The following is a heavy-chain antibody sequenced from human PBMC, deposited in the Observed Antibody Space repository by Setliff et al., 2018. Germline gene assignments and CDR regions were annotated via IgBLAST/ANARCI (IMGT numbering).Heavy chain of an antibody. CDR2: IYPGDSDT. Sequence: GESLKISCRGSGYTFSDYWIGWVRQMPGKGLEWMGIIYPGDSDTRYSPSFQGQVTFSADKSISTAYLQLSSLKASGTATYYCARVVGADGIGIDYWGQGTVVTVSS. CDR3: ARVVGADGIGIDY. D-gene: IGHD2-15*01. V-gene: IGHV5-51*01. J-gene: IGHJ4*02. CDR1: GYTFSDYW.